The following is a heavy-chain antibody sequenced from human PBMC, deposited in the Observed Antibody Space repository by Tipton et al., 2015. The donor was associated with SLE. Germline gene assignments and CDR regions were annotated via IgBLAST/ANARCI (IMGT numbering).Heavy chain of an antibody. CDR3: ARDRFWSGYYNWFDP. Sequence: SLRLSCAASGFTFSDYYMSWIRQAPGKGLEWVSYISSSGSTIYYADSVKGRFTISRDNAKNSLYLQMNSLGAEDTAVYYCARDRFWSGYYNWFDPWGQGTLVPVSS. V-gene: IGHV3-11*01. CDR1: GFTFSDYY. D-gene: IGHD3-3*01. J-gene: IGHJ5*02. CDR2: ISSSGSTI.